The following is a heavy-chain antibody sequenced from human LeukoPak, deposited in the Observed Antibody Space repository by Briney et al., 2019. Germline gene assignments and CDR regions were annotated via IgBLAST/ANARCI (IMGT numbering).Heavy chain of an antibody. CDR1: GGSISSYY. CDR2: IYYSGST. CDR3: ARVCGGDCYAVFDY. D-gene: IGHD2-21*02. Sequence: PSETLSLTCTVSGGSISSYYWSWIRQPPGKGLEWIWYIYYSGSTNYNPSLKSRVTISVDTSKNQFSLKLSSVTAADTAVYYCARVCGGDCYAVFDYWGQGTLVTVSS. V-gene: IGHV4-59*01. J-gene: IGHJ4*02.